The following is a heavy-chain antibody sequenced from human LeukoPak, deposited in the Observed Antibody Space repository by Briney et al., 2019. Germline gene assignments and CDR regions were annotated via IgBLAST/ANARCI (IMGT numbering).Heavy chain of an antibody. CDR1: GFTFSTYE. V-gene: IGHV3-48*03. Sequence: GGSLRLSCAASGFTFSTYEMSWVRQAPGKGLEWVSYITSSGSDTHYADSVRGRFTISRDNAKKSLYLQMNSLRAEDTAVYYCARDNYDSSGYYFDWGQGTLVTVSS. CDR3: ARDNYDSSGYYFD. CDR2: ITSSGSDT. J-gene: IGHJ4*02. D-gene: IGHD3-22*01.